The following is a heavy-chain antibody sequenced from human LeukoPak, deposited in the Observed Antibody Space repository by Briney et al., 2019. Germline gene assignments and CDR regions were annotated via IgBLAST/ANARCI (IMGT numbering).Heavy chain of an antibody. CDR2: INSDGSWT. J-gene: IGHJ4*02. D-gene: IGHD2/OR15-2a*01. V-gene: IGHV3-74*01. CDR1: GSYW. Sequence: GGSLRLSCAASGSYWMHWVRQAPGKGLMWVSHINSDGSWTSYADSVKGRFTISKDNAKNTVYLQMNNLRAEDTAVYYCVSFYETYWGRGTLVTVSS. CDR3: VSFYETY.